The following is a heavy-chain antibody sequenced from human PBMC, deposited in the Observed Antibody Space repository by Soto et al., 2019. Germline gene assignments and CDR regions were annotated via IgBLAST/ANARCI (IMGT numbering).Heavy chain of an antibody. V-gene: IGHV1-18*04. Sequence: ASVKVSCKASGYTFTSYGLNWVRRAPGQGLEWMGRIASHDGSTVSAQSFQGRLTLTRDTFTNTAYLELGALTSDDTGLYFCWRNDGDDSTNFWGQGTLVTVSS. CDR2: IASHDGST. D-gene: IGHD3-22*01. CDR3: WRNDGDDSTNF. J-gene: IGHJ4*02. CDR1: GYTFTSYG.